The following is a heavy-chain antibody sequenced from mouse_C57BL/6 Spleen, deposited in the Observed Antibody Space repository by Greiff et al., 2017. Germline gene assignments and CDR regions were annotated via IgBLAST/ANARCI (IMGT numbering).Heavy chain of an antibody. CDR2: INYDGSST. Sequence: EVKLMESEGGLVQPGSSMKLSCTASGFTFSDYYMARVRQVPEKGLEWVANINYDGSSTYYLDSLKSRFIISRDNAKNILYLQMSSLKSEDTAAYYCAREDGYSFAYWGQGTLVTVSA. J-gene: IGHJ3*01. V-gene: IGHV5-16*01. CDR1: GFTFSDYY. CDR3: AREDGYSFAY. D-gene: IGHD2-3*01.